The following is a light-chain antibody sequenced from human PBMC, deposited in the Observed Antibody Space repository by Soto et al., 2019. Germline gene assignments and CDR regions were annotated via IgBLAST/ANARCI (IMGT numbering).Light chain of an antibody. Sequence: QSVLTRPASVSGSAGQSVAISCTGTSSDVGAYNYISWYQQHPGKAPKLLLSEVSNRPSGVSDRFSGSKSGNTASLTISGLQAEDEADYYCSSLTTSFTYVFGTGTKVTVL. J-gene: IGLJ1*01. CDR3: SSLTTSFTYV. CDR2: EVS. V-gene: IGLV2-14*01. CDR1: SSDVGAYNY.